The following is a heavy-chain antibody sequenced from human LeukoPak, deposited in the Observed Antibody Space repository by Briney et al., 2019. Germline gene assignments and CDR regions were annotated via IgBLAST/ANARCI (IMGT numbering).Heavy chain of an antibody. V-gene: IGHV4-39*01. CDR3: ARRTRATDFDY. CDR1: GGSISSSSYY. J-gene: IGHJ4*02. CDR2: IYYSGST. Sequence: SETLSLTRGVSGGSISSSSYYWGWIRQPPGKGLEWIGSIYYSGSTYYNPSLKSRVTISVDTSKNQFSLKLSSVTAADTAVYYCARRTRATDFDYWGQGTLVTVSS. D-gene: IGHD1-26*01.